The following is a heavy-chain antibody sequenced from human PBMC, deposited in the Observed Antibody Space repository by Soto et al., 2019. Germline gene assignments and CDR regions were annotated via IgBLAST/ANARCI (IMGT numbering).Heavy chain of an antibody. CDR3: ARLPSGLRPYDY. D-gene: IGHD5-12*01. CDR1: GYTFTSYG. J-gene: IGHJ4*02. V-gene: IGHV1-18*04. CDR2: ISAYNGNT. Sequence: AASVKGSCKASGYTFTSYGISWVRQAPGQGLEWMGWISAYNGNTNYAQKLQGRVTMTTDTSTSTAYMELRSLRSDDTAVYYCARLPSGLRPYDYWGQGTPVTVSS.